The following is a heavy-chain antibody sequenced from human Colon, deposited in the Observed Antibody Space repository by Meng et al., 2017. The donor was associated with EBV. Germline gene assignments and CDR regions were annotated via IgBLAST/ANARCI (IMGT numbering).Heavy chain of an antibody. Sequence: QGQLPASGPGLVKPSQTLSLTCAVSGGSISSGGDYWSWIRQPPGEGLEWIGYIYSSGSTYYNPSLKSRITISIDTSKNQFSLNLSSVTAADTAVYYCVRGGRDGFFYVWGQGTMVTVSS. CDR2: IYSSGST. CDR3: VRGGRDGFFYV. V-gene: IGHV4-30-4*01. CDR1: GGSISSGGDY. D-gene: IGHD5-24*01. J-gene: IGHJ6*02.